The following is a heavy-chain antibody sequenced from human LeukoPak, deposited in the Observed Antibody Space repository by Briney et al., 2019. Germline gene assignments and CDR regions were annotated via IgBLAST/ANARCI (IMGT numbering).Heavy chain of an antibody. D-gene: IGHD3-16*01. CDR2: IYYSGST. V-gene: IGHV4-39*01. CDR1: GGSISSSSYF. CDR3: ARHASSLAMVESEQIDY. J-gene: IGHJ4*02. Sequence: SETLSLTCTVSGGSISSSSYFWGWIRQPPGQGLEWIGSIYYSGSTYYNPSLKSRGTISVDRSKNQFSLKLSSVTAADTGVYYCARHASSLAMVESEQIDYWGQGTLVTVSS.